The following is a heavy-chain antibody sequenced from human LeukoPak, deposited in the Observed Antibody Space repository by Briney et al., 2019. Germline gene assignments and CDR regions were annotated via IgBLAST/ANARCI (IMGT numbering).Heavy chain of an antibody. CDR2: IHSGGST. D-gene: IGHD5-24*01. J-gene: IGHJ4*02. CDR1: GFTVSSNY. Sequence: GGSLRLSCAASGFTVSSNYMSWVRQAPGKGLEWVSVIHSGGSTCYADSVKGRFTISRDNAKNSLYLQMNSLRAEDTAIYYCTRVGYIDEGIDYWGQGTLVTVSS. V-gene: IGHV3-53*03. CDR3: TRVGYIDEGIDY.